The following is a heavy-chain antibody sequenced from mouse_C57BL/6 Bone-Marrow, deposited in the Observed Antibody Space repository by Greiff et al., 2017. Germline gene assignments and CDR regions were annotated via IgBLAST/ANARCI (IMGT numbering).Heavy chain of an antibody. V-gene: IGHV5-6*01. J-gene: IGHJ2*01. CDR1: GFTFSSYG. Sequence: EVKLMESGGDLVKPGGSLKLSCAASGFTFSSYGMSWVRQTPDKRLAWVATISSGGSYTYYPDSVKGRFTISRDNAKNTLYLQMSSLKSEDTAMYYCASLYDGSTGYFDYWGQGTTLTVSS. CDR3: ASLYDGSTGYFDY. CDR2: ISSGGSYT. D-gene: IGHD2-3*01.